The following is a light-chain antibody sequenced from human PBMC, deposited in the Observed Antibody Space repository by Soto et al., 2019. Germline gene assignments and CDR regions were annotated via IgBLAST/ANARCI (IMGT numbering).Light chain of an antibody. CDR2: GAS. J-gene: IGKJ4*01. Sequence: DIQMTQSPSFVSASVGDSVTITCRASQGIRSWSVWYQQKPGKAPQLLIHGASSLQSGVPSRFSGSGSGTDFTLTISSLQPEDFATYFCQQANSFPVTFGGGTKVEI. CDR3: QQANSFPVT. V-gene: IGKV1-12*01. CDR1: QGIRSW.